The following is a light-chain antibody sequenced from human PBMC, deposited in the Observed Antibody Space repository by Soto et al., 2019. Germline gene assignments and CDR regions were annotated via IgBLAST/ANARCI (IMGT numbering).Light chain of an antibody. V-gene: IGLV2-14*01. J-gene: IGLJ1*01. CDR2: DVR. CDR3: SSYTTISTYV. CDR1: SSDVGGYNY. Sequence: QSVLTQPASVSGSPGQSITISCTGTSSDVGGYNYVSWYQQHPGKAPKLMIYDVRNRPSGVSNRFSGSKSVNTASLTISGLQDEDEAHYYCSSYTTISTYVFGTGTKVTV.